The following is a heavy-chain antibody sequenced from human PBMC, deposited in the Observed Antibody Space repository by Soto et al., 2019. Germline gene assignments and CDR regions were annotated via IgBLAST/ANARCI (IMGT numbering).Heavy chain of an antibody. D-gene: IGHD3-22*01. Sequence: GGSLKISSRGSGYPLANYWVGRVRQMPGKGLEWMGLIYPSDSNSRYSTAFQGQGTTSDDKTISTGYLQWSSLKAWDTAKYYYARPIVALSTTDFTSWGQGTLVTAPQ. CDR3: ARPIVALSTTDFTS. J-gene: IGHJ4*02. CDR2: IYPSDSNS. CDR1: GYPLANYW. V-gene: IGHV5-51*01.